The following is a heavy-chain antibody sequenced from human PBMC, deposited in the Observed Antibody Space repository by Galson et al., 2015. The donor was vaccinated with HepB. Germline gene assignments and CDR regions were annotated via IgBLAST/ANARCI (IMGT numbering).Heavy chain of an antibody. CDR3: ARGGVLGGMDV. D-gene: IGHD3-10*01. J-gene: IGHJ6*02. CDR1: GFSLSNYW. Sequence: SLRLSCAASGFSLSNYWMDWVRQAPGEGLEWVSDMSNDERNIRRYADSVKGRFTISRDNAKNTLYLYMNSLRVDDTALYYCARGGVLGGMDVWGQGTMVTVSS. CDR2: MSNDERNI. V-gene: IGHV3-74*01.